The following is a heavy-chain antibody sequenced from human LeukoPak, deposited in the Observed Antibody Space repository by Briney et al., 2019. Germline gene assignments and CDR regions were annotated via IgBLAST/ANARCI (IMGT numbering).Heavy chain of an antibody. CDR2: IYYNGMT. CDR1: GASVSSSSYY. CDR3: ARLPTDLLAFDY. Sequence: SETLSPTCAVSGASVSSSSYYWGLIRRPPGKGLEWIGSIYYNGMTYYNPSLKGRVTISIDTSKNQFSLKLTSVTAADTAIYYCARLPTDLLAFDYWGQGTLVTVSS. D-gene: IGHD5-12*01. J-gene: IGHJ4*02. V-gene: IGHV4-39*01.